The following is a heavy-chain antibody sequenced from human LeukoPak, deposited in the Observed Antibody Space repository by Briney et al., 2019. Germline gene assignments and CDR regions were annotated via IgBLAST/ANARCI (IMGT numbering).Heavy chain of an antibody. CDR3: ARVRCSGGSCPYYYYYYYMDV. J-gene: IGHJ6*03. CDR2: IYSSGST. CDR1: GASISSGSNY. D-gene: IGHD2-15*01. V-gene: IGHV4-39*07. Sequence: PSETLSLTCTVSGASISSGSNYWGWIRQPPGKTLAWIGSIYSSGSTYYNSSLQSRVIILIDTSKNQFSLKLRFVTAADTAVYYCARVRCSGGSCPYYYYYYYMDVWGKGTTVTVSS.